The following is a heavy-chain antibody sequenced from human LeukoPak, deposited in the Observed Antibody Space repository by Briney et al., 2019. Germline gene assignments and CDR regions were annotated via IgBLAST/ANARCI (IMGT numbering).Heavy chain of an antibody. V-gene: IGHV4-61*03. J-gene: IGHJ4*02. D-gene: IGHD3-10*01. CDR1: GDSVSNGNYY. Sequence: SETLSLTCTVSGDSVSNGNYYWSWLRQPPGKALEWIGYIYYTGKTYYNPSLEGRVTILVDTSRNHFSVKLSSVTAADTAVYYCARAQNYYCSGDYWSQGTLVPVSS. CDR3: ARAQNYYCSGDY. CDR2: IYYTGKT.